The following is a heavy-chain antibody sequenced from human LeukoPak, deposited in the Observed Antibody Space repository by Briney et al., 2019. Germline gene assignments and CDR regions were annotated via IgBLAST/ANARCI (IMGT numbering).Heavy chain of an antibody. CDR1: GFTFSTYA. D-gene: IGHD3-22*01. CDR2: INSDVSST. Sequence: GGSLRLSCAASGFTFSTYAMHWVRQPPGKGLEYVSAINSDVSSTYYANSVKGRFTIYRDNSKNMLYLQMGSLRADDMAVYYCARALYDTSGYYYGDFDYWGQGTLVTVSS. V-gene: IGHV3-64*01. CDR3: ARALYDTSGYYYGDFDY. J-gene: IGHJ4*02.